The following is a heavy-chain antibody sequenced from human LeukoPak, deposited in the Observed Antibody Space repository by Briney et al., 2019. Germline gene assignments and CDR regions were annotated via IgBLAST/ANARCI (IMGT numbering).Heavy chain of an antibody. D-gene: IGHD6-13*01. CDR1: GYTFTTYY. CDR2: INPSGGST. V-gene: IGHV1-46*01. J-gene: IGHJ4*02. Sequence: ASVKVSYKTSGYTFTTYYTHWVRQAPGQGLEWMGIINPSGGSTGYAQKFQGRVTMTSDTSTSTVYMELSTLRPEDTAIYYCARGQPDRSRWYGYWGQGTLVTVSS. CDR3: ARGQPDRSRWYGY.